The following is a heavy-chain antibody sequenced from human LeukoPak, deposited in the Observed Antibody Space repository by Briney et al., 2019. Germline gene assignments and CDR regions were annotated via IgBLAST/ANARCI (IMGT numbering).Heavy chain of an antibody. CDR3: ARDSRLYSSSWYKYYYYYMDV. CDR1: DGSISSYY. J-gene: IGHJ6*03. D-gene: IGHD6-13*01. V-gene: IGHV4-4*07. Sequence: SETLSLTCTVSDGSISSYYWSWIRQPAGKGLEWIGRIYTSGSTNYNPSLKSRVTMSVDTSKNQFSLKLSSVTAADTAVYYCARDSRLYSSSWYKYYYYYMDVWGKGTTVTVSS. CDR2: IYTSGST.